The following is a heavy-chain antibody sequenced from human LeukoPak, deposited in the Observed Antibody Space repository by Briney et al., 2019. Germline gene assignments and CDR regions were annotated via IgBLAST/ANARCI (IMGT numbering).Heavy chain of an antibody. V-gene: IGHV3-23*01. CDR2: ITGTGAYT. CDR1: GFTFSSYG. CDR3: AKRSSTSSGYFDL. J-gene: IGHJ4*02. Sequence: PGRSLRLSCAASGFTFSSYGMHWVRQAPGKGLEWVSAITGTGAYTNYADSVKGRFTISRDNSKNTMYLQMNSLRAEDTAIYYCAKRSSTSSGYFDLWGWGTLVTVSS. D-gene: IGHD3-22*01.